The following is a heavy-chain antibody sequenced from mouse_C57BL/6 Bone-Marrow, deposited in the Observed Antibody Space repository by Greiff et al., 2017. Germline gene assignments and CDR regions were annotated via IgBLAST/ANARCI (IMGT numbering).Heavy chain of an antibody. CDR3: AGYSNYWYFDV. CDR1: GYTFTSYW. D-gene: IGHD2-5*01. CDR2: IDPSDSYT. V-gene: IGHV1-50*01. J-gene: IGHJ1*03. Sequence: VQLQQPGAELVKPGASVKLSCKASGYTFTSYWMQWVKQRPGQGLAWIGEIDPSDSYTNYNQKFKGKSTLTVDTSSSTAYMQLSSLTSEDSAVYYCAGYSNYWYFDVWGTGTTVTVSS.